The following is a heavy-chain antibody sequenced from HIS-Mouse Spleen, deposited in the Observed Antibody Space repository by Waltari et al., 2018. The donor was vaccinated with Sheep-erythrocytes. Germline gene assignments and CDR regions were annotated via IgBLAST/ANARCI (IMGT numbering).Heavy chain of an antibody. CDR2: ISSSSSYI. CDR3: ARDTGTDAFDI. J-gene: IGHJ3*02. CDR1: GFTFSSYS. Sequence: EVQLVESGGGLVKPGGSLRLSCAASGFTFSSYSMNWVRQAPGKGLWWVSSISSSSSYIYYEDSVKGRFTISRDNAKNSLYLQMNSLRAEDTAVYYCARDTGTDAFDIWGQGTMVTVSS. V-gene: IGHV3-21*01. D-gene: IGHD1-1*01.